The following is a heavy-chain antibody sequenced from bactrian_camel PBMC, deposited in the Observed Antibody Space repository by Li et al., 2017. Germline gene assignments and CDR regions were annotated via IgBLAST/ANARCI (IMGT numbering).Heavy chain of an antibody. CDR2: IETDGSA. D-gene: IGHD1*01. CDR3: ASLSAVTVTPDSLVT. CDR1: GNFASSYC. Sequence: HVQLVESGGGSVQAGGSLRLSCTASGNFASSYCLGWFRQAPGEEREGVATIETDGSATHADSVRGRFTISKDNAKNTVYLQMNNLKYEDTAVYYCASLSAVTVTPDSLVTGARGPRSPSP. V-gene: IGHV3S53*01. J-gene: IGHJ6*01.